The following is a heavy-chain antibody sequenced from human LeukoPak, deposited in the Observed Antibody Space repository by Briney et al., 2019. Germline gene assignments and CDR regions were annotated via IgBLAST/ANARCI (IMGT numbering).Heavy chain of an antibody. Sequence: GGSLRLSCAASGFTLSDHYMDWVRQAPAKGLEWVGRTRNKANSYTTEYAASVKGRFTISRDDSKKILHLQMNSLKTEDTAVYYCTRIGGDYAVDYWGQGTLVTVSS. J-gene: IGHJ4*02. V-gene: IGHV3-72*01. CDR3: TRIGGDYAVDY. CDR2: TRNKANSYTT. CDR1: GFTLSDHY. D-gene: IGHD4-17*01.